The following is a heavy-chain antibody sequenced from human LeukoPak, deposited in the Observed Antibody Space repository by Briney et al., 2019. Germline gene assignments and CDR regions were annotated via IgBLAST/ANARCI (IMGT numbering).Heavy chain of an antibody. V-gene: IGHV3-66*02. CDR3: ATRYCSSGSCYRGAFDI. D-gene: IGHD2-15*01. CDR2: IYSGGDT. CDR1: GFTVSSNY. J-gene: IGHJ3*02. Sequence: GGSLRLSCAASGFTVSSNYMSWVRQAPGEGLEWVSLIYSGGDTYYADSVKGRFPLSRDNSKNTLYLQMDSLRAEDTALYYCATRYCSSGSCYRGAFDIWGQGTMVTVSS.